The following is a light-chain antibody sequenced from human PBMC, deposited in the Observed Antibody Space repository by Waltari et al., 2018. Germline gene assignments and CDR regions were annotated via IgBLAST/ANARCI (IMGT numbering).Light chain of an antibody. CDR2: VNSDGSH. V-gene: IGLV4-69*01. CDR1: SGHSSNI. J-gene: IGLJ3*02. Sequence: QLVLTQSPSASASLGASVKLTCTLSSGHSSNIIAWLPQQPKKGPRFLMKVNSDGSHSQGDEIPDRFSGSSSGAERYLTISSLQSEDEADYYCQTGGHGTWVFGGGTKLTVL. CDR3: QTGGHGTWV.